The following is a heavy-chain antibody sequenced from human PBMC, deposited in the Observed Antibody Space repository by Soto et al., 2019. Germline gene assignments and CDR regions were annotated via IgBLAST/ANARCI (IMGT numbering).Heavy chain of an antibody. Sequence: NPSETLSLTCTVSGGSISSYYWSWIRQPPGKGLEWIGYIYYSGSTNYNPSLKSRVTISVDTSKNQFSLKLSSVTAADTAVYYCARGVVAATHWFDPWGQGTLVTVSS. CDR2: IYYSGST. CDR3: ARGVVAATHWFDP. CDR1: GGSISSYY. V-gene: IGHV4-59*08. D-gene: IGHD2-15*01. J-gene: IGHJ5*02.